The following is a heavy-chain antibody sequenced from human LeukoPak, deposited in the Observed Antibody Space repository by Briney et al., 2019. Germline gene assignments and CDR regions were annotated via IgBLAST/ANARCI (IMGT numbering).Heavy chain of an antibody. D-gene: IGHD3-22*01. Sequence: GGSLRLSCAASGFTFSTYWMSWVRQAPGKGLEWVANIKQDVSEKFYVDSVKGRFTISRDNAKTSLYLQMNSLRAEDTAVYYCARGTYYYDSSGYYFDYWGQGTLVTVSS. CDR3: ARGTYYYDSSGYYFDY. J-gene: IGHJ4*02. CDR2: IKQDVSEK. CDR1: GFTFSTYW. V-gene: IGHV3-7*01.